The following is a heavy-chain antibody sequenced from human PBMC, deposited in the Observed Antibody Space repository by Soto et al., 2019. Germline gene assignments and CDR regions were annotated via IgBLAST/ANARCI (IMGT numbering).Heavy chain of an antibody. V-gene: IGHV3-21*01. Sequence: ETLRLSCAASGFTFSSYSMNWVRQAPGKGLEWVSSISSSSSYIYYADSVKGRFTISRDNAKNSLYLQMNSLRAEDTAVYYCAGVSITMIRTHYYYYGMDVWGQGTTVTVSS. CDR2: ISSSSSYI. CDR3: AGVSITMIRTHYYYYGMDV. D-gene: IGHD3-22*01. CDR1: GFTFSSYS. J-gene: IGHJ6*02.